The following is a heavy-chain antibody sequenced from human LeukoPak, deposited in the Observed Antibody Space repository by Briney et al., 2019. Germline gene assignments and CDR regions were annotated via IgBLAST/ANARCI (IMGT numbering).Heavy chain of an antibody. CDR1: GGSISYYY. V-gene: IGHV4-59*01. CDR2: IYYTGST. CDR3: ARATRYNWNDDRYYFDY. D-gene: IGHD1-1*01. Sequence: SETLSLTCTVSGGSISYYYWNWIRQPPGKGLEWIGQIYYTGSTKHNPSLKSRLTISVDTSKSQFSLRLSSVTAADTALYYCARATRYNWNDDRYYFDYWGQGTLVTVSS. J-gene: IGHJ4*02.